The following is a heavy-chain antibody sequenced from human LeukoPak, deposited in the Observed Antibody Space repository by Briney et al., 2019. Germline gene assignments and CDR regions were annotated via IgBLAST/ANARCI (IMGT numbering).Heavy chain of an antibody. Sequence: PSETLSLTCTVSGGSISSGGYYWSWIRQHPGKGLEWIGYIYYSGSTYYNPSLKSRVTISADTSKNQFSLKLSSVTAADTAVFYCARVEYSSSPYFDYWGQGTLVTVSS. CDR1: GGSISSGGYY. J-gene: IGHJ4*02. V-gene: IGHV4-31*03. CDR3: ARVEYSSSPYFDY. D-gene: IGHD6-6*01. CDR2: IYYSGST.